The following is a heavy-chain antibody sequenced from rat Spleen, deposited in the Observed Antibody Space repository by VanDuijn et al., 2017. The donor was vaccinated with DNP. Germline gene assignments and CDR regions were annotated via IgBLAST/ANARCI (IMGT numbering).Heavy chain of an antibody. V-gene: IGHV5-22*01. CDR2: IGSPAYAP. CDR3: VRWNSGHFDY. CDR1: GFTFSAYY. J-gene: IGHJ2*01. D-gene: IGHD4-3*01. Sequence: EVQLVESGGGLVQPGRSLKISCVASGFTFSAYYMAWVRQAPAKGLEWVAYIGSPAYAPYYTDSVKGRFAISRDNAKSTLYLQMNSLRSEDMATYYCVRWNSGHFDYWGQGVMVTVSS.